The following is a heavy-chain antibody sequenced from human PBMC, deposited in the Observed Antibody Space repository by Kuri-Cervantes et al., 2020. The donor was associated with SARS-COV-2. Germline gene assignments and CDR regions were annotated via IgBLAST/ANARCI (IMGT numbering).Heavy chain of an antibody. Sequence: SETLSLTCIVSGASISNHYWTWIRQPPGKGLEWIGDVYKSGSSNSNPSLKSRVTISLDTSKNQFSLKLSSVTAADTAVYYCARDLLLPHTIFGVVHTEVYYYYYMDVWGKGTTVTVSS. CDR3: ARDLLLPHTIFGVVHTEVYYYYYMDV. J-gene: IGHJ6*03. CDR1: GASISNHY. CDR2: VYKSGSS. D-gene: IGHD3-3*01. V-gene: IGHV4-59*11.